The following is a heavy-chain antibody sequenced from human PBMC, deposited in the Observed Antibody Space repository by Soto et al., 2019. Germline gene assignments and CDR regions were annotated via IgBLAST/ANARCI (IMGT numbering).Heavy chain of an antibody. CDR3: AKDFKIFGVVLGMDV. D-gene: IGHD3-3*01. CDR2: ISGSGGST. Sequence: PGGSLRLSCAASGCTFSSYARSWVRQAPGKGLEWVSAISGSGGSTYYADSVKGRFTISRDNSKNTLYLQMNSLRAEDTAVYYCAKDFKIFGVVLGMDVWGQGSMVTVSS. V-gene: IGHV3-23*01. CDR1: GCTFSSYA. J-gene: IGHJ6*02.